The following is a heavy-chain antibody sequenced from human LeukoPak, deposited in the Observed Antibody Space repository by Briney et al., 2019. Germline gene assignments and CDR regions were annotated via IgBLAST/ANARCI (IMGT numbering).Heavy chain of an antibody. D-gene: IGHD6-19*01. Sequence: PGASLRLSCAASGFTFGSYVMSWVRQAPGKGLEWVSAITGGSDSTYNADSVKGRFTISRDNSKNTLYLQMNTLRAEDTAVYYCAKGSGPSWPYYFDYWGQETLVTVSS. V-gene: IGHV3-23*01. CDR1: GFTFGSYV. J-gene: IGHJ4*02. CDR2: ITGGSDST. CDR3: AKGSGPSWPYYFDY.